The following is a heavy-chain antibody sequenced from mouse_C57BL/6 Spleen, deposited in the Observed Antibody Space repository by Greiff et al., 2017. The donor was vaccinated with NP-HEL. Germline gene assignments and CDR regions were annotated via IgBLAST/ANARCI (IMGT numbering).Heavy chain of an antibody. D-gene: IGHD2-10*02. CDR2: IDPEDGEP. V-gene: IGHV14-2*01. J-gene: IGHJ2*01. CDR1: GFNIKDYY. Sequence: EVQLQQSGAELVKPGASVKLSCTASGFNIKDYYMHWVKQRTEQGLEWIGRIDPEDGEPKYAPKFQGKATITADTSSNTAYLQLSSLTSENTAVYYCASPLYGNLDYWGQGTTLTVSS. CDR3: ASPLYGNLDY.